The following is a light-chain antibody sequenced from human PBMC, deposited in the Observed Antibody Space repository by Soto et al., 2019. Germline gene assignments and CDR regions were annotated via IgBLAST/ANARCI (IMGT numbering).Light chain of an antibody. CDR2: NTS. CDR1: QSVSSSY. Sequence: EIVLTQSPGTLSLSPGERATLSCRASQSVSSSYLAWYQQKPGQAPRLLIYNTSSRATGIPDRFSGSGSGTDFTLTISRLELEDFEVYYCQQYGRSILTFGGGTKVEIK. V-gene: IGKV3-20*01. CDR3: QQYGRSILT. J-gene: IGKJ4*01.